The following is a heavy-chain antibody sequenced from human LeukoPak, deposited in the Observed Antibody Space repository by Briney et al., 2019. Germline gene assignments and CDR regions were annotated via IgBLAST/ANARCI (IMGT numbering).Heavy chain of an antibody. J-gene: IGHJ4*02. CDR2: IYYSGST. CDR3: ARDKADYDGGYYFDY. Sequence: PSETLSLTCTVSGGSISSYYWSWIRQPPGKGLEWIGYIYYSGSTNYNPSLKSRVTISVDTSKNQFSLKLSSVTAADTAVYYCARDKADYDGGYYFDYWGQGTLVTVSS. CDR1: GGSISSYY. D-gene: IGHD4-17*01. V-gene: IGHV4-59*01.